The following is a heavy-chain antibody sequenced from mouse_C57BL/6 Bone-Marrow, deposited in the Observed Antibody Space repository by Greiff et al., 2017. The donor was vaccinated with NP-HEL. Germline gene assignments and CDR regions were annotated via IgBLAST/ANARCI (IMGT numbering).Heavy chain of an antibody. V-gene: IGHV1-26*01. D-gene: IGHD2-4*01. CDR2: INPNNGGT. CDR3: ARVPYDNADYYDMDY. CDR1: GYTFTDYY. J-gene: IGHJ4*01. Sequence: VQLKQSGPELVKPGASVKISCKASGYTFTDYYMNWVKQSHGQSLEWIGDINPNNGGTSYNQKFKGKATLTVDKSSSTAYMELRSLTSEDSAVYYCARVPYDNADYYDMDYWGQGTAVTVSA.